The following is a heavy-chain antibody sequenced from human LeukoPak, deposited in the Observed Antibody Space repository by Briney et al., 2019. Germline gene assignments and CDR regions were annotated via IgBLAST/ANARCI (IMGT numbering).Heavy chain of an antibody. CDR2: MRSSDNTV. CDR3: ARDSNWGFDY. Sequence: GGSLRLSCAASGFTFSGSAIHWVRQSSGKGLEWVSYMRSSDNTVYYADSVRGRFTISRDDAKKSVYLQMNSLRDEDTAIYYCARDSNWGFDYWGQGTLVTVSS. V-gene: IGHV3-48*02. CDR1: GFTFSGSA. J-gene: IGHJ4*02. D-gene: IGHD7-27*01.